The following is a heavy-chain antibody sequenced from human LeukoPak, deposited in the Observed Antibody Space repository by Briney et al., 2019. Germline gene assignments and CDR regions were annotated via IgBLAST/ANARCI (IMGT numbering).Heavy chain of an antibody. J-gene: IGHJ4*02. D-gene: IGHD1-26*01. CDR3: ARATRDLEGATDY. V-gene: IGHV4-59*01. Sequence: PSETLSLTCTVSGGSISSYYWSWIRQPPGKGLEWIGYIYYSGSANYNPSLKSRVTISVDTSKNQFSLMLSSVTAADTAVYYCARATRDLEGATDYWGQGTLVTVSS. CDR2: IYYSGSA. CDR1: GGSISSYY.